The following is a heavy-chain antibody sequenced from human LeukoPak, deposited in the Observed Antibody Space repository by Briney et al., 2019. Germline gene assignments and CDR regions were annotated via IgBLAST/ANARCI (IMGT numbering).Heavy chain of an antibody. J-gene: IGHJ4*02. Sequence: ASVKVSCKASGYTFTGYYMHWVRQAPGQGLEWMGWINPNSGGTNYAQKSQGRVTMTRDTSISTAYMELSRLRSDDTAVYYCARDDRYYYDSSGYYYFDYWGQGTLVTVSS. CDR3: ARDDRYYYDSSGYYYFDY. D-gene: IGHD3-22*01. V-gene: IGHV1-2*02. CDR2: INPNSGGT. CDR1: GYTFTGYY.